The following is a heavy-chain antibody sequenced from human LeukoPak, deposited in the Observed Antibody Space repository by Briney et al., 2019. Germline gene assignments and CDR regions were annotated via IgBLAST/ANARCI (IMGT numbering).Heavy chain of an antibody. Sequence: SQTLSLTCTVSGSSISSGSYYWSWIRQPAGKGLEWIGRIYTSGSTNYNPSLKSRVTISVDTSKNQFSLKLSSVTAAETAVYYCARERDGSTRNPFDYWGQGTLVTVSS. CDR2: IYTSGST. D-gene: IGHD5-24*01. J-gene: IGHJ4*02. CDR1: GSSISSGSYY. V-gene: IGHV4-61*02. CDR3: ARERDGSTRNPFDY.